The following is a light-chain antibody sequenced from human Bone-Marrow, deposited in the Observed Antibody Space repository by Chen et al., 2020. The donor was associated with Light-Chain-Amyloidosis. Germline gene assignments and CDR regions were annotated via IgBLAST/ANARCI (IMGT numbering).Light chain of an antibody. Sequence: DIQMTQSPSTLSASVGDRVTITCRASQSSSSWLAWYQQKPGKAPKLLIYKASSLESGVPSRFSGSGSGTEFTLTISSLQPDDLATYYCQQYNSYPLTFGGGTKVEIK. CDR1: QSSSSW. J-gene: IGKJ4*01. V-gene: IGKV1-5*03. CDR2: KAS. CDR3: QQYNSYPLT.